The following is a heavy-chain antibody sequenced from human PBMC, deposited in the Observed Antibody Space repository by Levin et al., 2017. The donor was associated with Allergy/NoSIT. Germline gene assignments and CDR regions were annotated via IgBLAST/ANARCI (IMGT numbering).Heavy chain of an antibody. CDR1: GFTFSSYA. Sequence: GGSLRLSCAASGFTFSSYAMHWVRQAPGKGLEWVAVISYDGSNKYYADSVKGRFTISRDNSKNTLYLQMNSLRAEDTAVYYCAREASYSSGEDCFDYWGQGTLVTVSS. V-gene: IGHV3-30*04. CDR3: AREASYSSGEDCFDY. D-gene: IGHD6-25*01. J-gene: IGHJ4*02. CDR2: ISYDGSNK.